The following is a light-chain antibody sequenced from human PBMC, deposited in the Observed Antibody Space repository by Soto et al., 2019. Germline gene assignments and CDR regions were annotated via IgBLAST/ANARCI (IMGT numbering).Light chain of an antibody. CDR1: QVIDNY. J-gene: IGKJ1*01. CDR2: AGS. Sequence: DLQMTQSPSSLSASVGDRVTITCRASQVIDNYLAWYQQQPGKVPRLLIYAGSILETGVPSRFTGSGSGTDFTLPITSLEPEDVATYYWQKYNSAPWTFGQGTKVEIK. CDR3: QKYNSAPWT. V-gene: IGKV1-27*01.